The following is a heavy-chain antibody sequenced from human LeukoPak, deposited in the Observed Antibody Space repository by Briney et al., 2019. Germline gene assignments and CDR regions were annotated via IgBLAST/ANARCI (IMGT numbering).Heavy chain of an antibody. D-gene: IGHD2-15*01. V-gene: IGHV3-23*01. J-gene: IGHJ1*01. Sequence: GGSLRLSCAASGFTFSSYAMHWVRQAPGKGLEWVSAISGGGGNTYYADSVKGRFTISRDNSKNTLFLQMSSLRAEDTAIYYCSNRVDGASVKRYFQHWGQGTLVTVHS. CDR2: ISGGGGNT. CDR3: SNRVDGASVKRYFQH. CDR1: GFTFSSYA.